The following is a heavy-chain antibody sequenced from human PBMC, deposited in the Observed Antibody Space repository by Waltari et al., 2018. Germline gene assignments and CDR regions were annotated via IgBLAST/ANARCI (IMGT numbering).Heavy chain of an antibody. J-gene: IGHJ4*02. D-gene: IGHD1-20*01. Sequence: EVQLEQSGTEVKKSGECLKISCKGSGYIFSTSWIGWVRQMPGKGLEWIGIIYPSSSDTGYSPSFEGHDSISADKCMSNVYLQWSSLKGSDSGIYYCARYNRCTDIACRRLDHWGQGTLVTVSS. CDR1: GYIFSTSW. V-gene: IGHV5-51*01. CDR2: IYPSSSDT. CDR3: ARYNRCTDIACRRLDH.